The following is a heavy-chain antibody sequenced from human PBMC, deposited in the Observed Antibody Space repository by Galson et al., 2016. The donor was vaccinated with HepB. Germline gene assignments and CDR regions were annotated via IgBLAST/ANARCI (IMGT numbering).Heavy chain of an antibody. J-gene: IGHJ4*02. CDR1: GGSISSRSYY. CDR2: IHYSGST. CDR3: ARAQVGEIAAAGTWFDY. V-gene: IGHV4-39*01. D-gene: IGHD6-13*01. Sequence: ETLSLTCTVSGGSISSRSYYWGWIRQPPEKGLEWIRSIHYSGSTYYNPSLKSRVTISVDTSKNQFSLQLSSVTAADTAVYYCARAQVGEIAAAGTWFDYWGQGTLVTVSS.